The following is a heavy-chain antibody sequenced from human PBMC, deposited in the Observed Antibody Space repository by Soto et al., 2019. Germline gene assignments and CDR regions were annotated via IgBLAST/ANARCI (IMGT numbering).Heavy chain of an antibody. J-gene: IGHJ6*02. CDR1: GGTFCSYA. CDR3: ARSQGSSTSLEIYYYYYYGMDV. Sequence: QVQLVQSGAEVKKPGSSVKVSCKASGGTFCSYAISWVRQAPGQGLEWRGGIIPIPGTANYAKKFQRRVTIAADESTSTAYMELSSLRSEDTAVYYCARSQGSSTSLEIYYYYYYGMDVWGQGTRVTVSS. CDR2: IIPIPGTA. D-gene: IGHD2-2*01. V-gene: IGHV1-69*01.